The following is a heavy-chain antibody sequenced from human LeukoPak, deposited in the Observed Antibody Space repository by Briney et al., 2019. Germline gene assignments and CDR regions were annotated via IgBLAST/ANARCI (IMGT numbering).Heavy chain of an antibody. V-gene: IGHV4-61*02. Sequence: SETLSLTCTVSGGSISSGSYYWSWIRQPAGKGLEWIGRIYTSGSTNYNPSLKSRVTISVDASKNQFSLKLSSVTAADTAVYYCARGAAAQYYYYYSGMDVWGQGSTVTVSS. CDR1: GGSISSGSYY. CDR2: IYTSGST. J-gene: IGHJ6*02. CDR3: ARGAAAQYYYYYSGMDV. D-gene: IGHD2-2*01.